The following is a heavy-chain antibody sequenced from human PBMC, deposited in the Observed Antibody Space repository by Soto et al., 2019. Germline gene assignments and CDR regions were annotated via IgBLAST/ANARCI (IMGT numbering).Heavy chain of an antibody. CDR3: AKDLRVNGYLDY. CDR1: GFTFSSYA. CDR2: ISGSGGST. D-gene: IGHD3-10*01. V-gene: IGHV3-23*01. J-gene: IGHJ4*02. Sequence: GGSLRLSCAASGFTFSSYAMSWVRKAPGKGLEWVSAISGSGGSTYYADSVKGRFTISRDNSKNTLYLQMNSLRAEDTAVYYCAKDLRVNGYLDYWGQGTLVTVSS.